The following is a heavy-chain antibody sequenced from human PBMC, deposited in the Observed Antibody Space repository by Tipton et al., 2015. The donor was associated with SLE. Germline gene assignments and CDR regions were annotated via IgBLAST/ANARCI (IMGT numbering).Heavy chain of an antibody. CDR1: GGSISSYY. CDR3: ARGAVAGTLDY. Sequence: TLSLTCTVSGGSISSYYWSWIRQPAGKGLEWIGRIYTSGSTNYNPSLKSRVTISVDTSKNQFSLKLSSVTAADMAVYYCARGAVAGTLDYWGQGTLVTVSS. J-gene: IGHJ4*02. V-gene: IGHV4-4*07. CDR2: IYTSGST. D-gene: IGHD6-19*01.